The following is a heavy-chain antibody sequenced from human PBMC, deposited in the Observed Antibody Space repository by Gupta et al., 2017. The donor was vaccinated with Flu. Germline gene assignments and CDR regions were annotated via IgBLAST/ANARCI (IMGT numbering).Heavy chain of an antibody. CDR2: ISYDGSNK. V-gene: IGHV3-30*03. CDR1: GFTFSSYG. CDR3: LVPGETLTTVIDGDY. J-gene: IGHJ4*02. Sequence: QVQLVESGGGVVQPGRSLRLSCAASGFTFSSYGMHWVRQAPGKGLEWVAVISYDGSNKYYADSVKGRFTISRDNSKNTLYLQMNSLRAEDTAVYYCLVPGETLTTVIDGDYWGQGTLVTVSS. D-gene: IGHD4-17*01.